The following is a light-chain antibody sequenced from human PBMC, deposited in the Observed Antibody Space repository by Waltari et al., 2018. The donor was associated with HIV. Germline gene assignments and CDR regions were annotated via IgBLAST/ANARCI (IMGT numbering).Light chain of an antibody. Sequence: SYELTQSLPVSVSPGQTANIYCSGDKLLDKHVSWYQQKPGQSPVLVIFQDTKRPSGIPERFTGSFSGNTATLTISGTQAIDEADFYCQTWDTTVVFGGGTKLTVL. CDR1: KLLDKH. V-gene: IGLV3-1*01. CDR2: QDT. J-gene: IGLJ2*01. CDR3: QTWDTTVV.